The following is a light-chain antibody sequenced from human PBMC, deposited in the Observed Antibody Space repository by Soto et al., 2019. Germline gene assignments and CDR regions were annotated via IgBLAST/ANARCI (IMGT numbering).Light chain of an antibody. J-gene: IGLJ1*01. CDR3: CSYAGSFYV. Sequence: QSVLTQPASVSGSPGQSITISCTGTSSDVGSYNLVSRYQQHPGKAPKLMIYEGSKRPSGVSNRFSGSKSGNTASLTISGLQAEDEADYYCCSYAGSFYVFGTGTRSPS. V-gene: IGLV2-23*01. CDR2: EGS. CDR1: SSDVGSYNL.